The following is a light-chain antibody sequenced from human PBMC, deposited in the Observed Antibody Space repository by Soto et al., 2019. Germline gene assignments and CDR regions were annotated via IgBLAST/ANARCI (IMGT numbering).Light chain of an antibody. V-gene: IGLV1-47*01. CDR3: AAWDDGLSGRI. Sequence: QSVLIQPPSASGTPGQRVTISCSGSNSNIGNNNVYWYQQLPGTAPKLLIYKNNQRPSGVPDRFSGSRSGTSASLAISGLRSEDESDYYCAAWDDGLSGRIFGGGTKLTVL. CDR1: NSNIGNNN. CDR2: KNN. J-gene: IGLJ2*01.